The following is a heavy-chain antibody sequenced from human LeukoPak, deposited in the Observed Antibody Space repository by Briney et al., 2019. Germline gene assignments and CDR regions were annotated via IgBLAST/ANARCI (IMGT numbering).Heavy chain of an antibody. D-gene: IGHD3-10*01. CDR1: GYTFTGYY. V-gene: IGHV1-2*02. CDR3: ARDGAWFGEGEAFDI. Sequence: ASVKVSCKASGYTFTGYYMHWVRQAPGQGLEWMGWINPNSGGTNYAQKFQGRVTMTRDTSISTAYIELSRLRSDDTAVYYCARDGAWFGEGEAFDIWGQGTMVTVSS. J-gene: IGHJ3*02. CDR2: INPNSGGT.